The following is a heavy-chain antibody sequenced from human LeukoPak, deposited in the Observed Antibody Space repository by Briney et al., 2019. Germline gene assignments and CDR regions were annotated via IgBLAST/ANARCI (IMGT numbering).Heavy chain of an antibody. CDR3: ARGVVVARYYFDY. CDR2: IYSGGST. Sequence: GGSLRLSCADSGFTFASYAMTWVRQAPGKGLEWVSVIYSGGSTYYAASVKGRFTISRDNSKNTLYLQMNSLSAEDTAVYYCARGVVVARYYFDYWGQGTLVTVSS. D-gene: IGHD3-22*01. J-gene: IGHJ4*02. CDR1: GFTFASYA. V-gene: IGHV3-53*01.